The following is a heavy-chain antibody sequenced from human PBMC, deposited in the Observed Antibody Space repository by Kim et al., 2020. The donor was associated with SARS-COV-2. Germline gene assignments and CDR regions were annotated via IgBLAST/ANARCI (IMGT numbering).Heavy chain of an antibody. CDR3: ARRLSNTSGGGRHYFDI. CDR1: GGSFSGYY. D-gene: IGHD2-8*02. Sequence: SETLSLTCAVYGGSFSGYYWSWIRQPPGKGLEWIGEINHSGRTNYNPSLKSRVTISVDTSKNQYSLKLTSVTAADAALFFCARRLSNTSGGGRHYFDIWG. J-gene: IGHJ3*02. V-gene: IGHV4-34*01. CDR2: INHSGRT.